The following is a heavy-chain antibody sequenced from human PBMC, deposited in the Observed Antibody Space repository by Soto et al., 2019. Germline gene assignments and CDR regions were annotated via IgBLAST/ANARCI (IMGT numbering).Heavy chain of an antibody. CDR2: TSGSGGRT. D-gene: IGHD6-13*01. Sequence: GGSLRLSCAASGFTFSTYAMSWVRQAPGQGLEWVARTSGSGGRTNYADSVKGRFTISRDISKNTLYLQMNSLRAEDTAVYYCARDDGSSWSVDYWGQGTLVTVSS. V-gene: IGHV3-23*01. CDR3: ARDDGSSWSVDY. J-gene: IGHJ4*02. CDR1: GFTFSTYA.